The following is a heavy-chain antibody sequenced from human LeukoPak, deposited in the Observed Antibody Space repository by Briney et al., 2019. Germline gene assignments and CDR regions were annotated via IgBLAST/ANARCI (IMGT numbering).Heavy chain of an antibody. J-gene: IGHJ4*02. Sequence: GGSLRLSCAASGFTFSSYGMHWVRQAPGKGLEWVAFIRYDGSKIFYADSVKGRFTISRDNSKNSLYLLMNSLRTEDTAVYYCARGELPSTSRYAIDYWGQGTLVTVSS. CDR1: GFTFSSYG. CDR2: IRYDGSKI. V-gene: IGHV3-30*02. CDR3: ARGELPSTSRYAIDY. D-gene: IGHD2-2*01.